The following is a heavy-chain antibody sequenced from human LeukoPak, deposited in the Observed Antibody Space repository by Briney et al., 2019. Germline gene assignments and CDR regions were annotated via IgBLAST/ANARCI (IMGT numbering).Heavy chain of an antibody. Sequence: ASVKVSCKASGYTFTSYDINWVRQATGQGLEWMGWMNPNSGNTGYAQKFQGRVTMTRNTSISTAYMELSSLRSEDTAVYYCAKRGYSYGDFDYWGQGTLVTVSS. J-gene: IGHJ4*02. V-gene: IGHV1-8*01. CDR1: GYTFTSYD. CDR3: AKRGYSYGDFDY. D-gene: IGHD5-18*01. CDR2: MNPNSGNT.